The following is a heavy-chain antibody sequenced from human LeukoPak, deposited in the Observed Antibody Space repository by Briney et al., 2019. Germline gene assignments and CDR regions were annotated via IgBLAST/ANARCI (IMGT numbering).Heavy chain of an antibody. D-gene: IGHD2-2*01. Sequence: GESLKISCKGSGYSFASYWIAWVRQMPGKGLEWMGVIYPGNSDITYSPSFQGQVTISADKSVSTAYLQWTSLKASDTAIYYCARHLSSITSSSNYWGQGTPVTVSS. CDR3: ARHLSSITSSSNY. CDR1: GYSFASYW. J-gene: IGHJ4*02. V-gene: IGHV5-51*01. CDR2: IYPGNSDI.